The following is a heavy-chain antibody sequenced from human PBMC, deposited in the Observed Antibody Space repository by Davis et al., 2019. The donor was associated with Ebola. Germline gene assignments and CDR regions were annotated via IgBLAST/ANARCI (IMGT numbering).Heavy chain of an antibody. Sequence: SETLSLTCAVYGGSFSNYYWSWIRQPPGKGLEWIGEITHSGSTNYNPSLKSRVTISVDTSKNQFSLKLSSVTAADTAVYYCARGLYPWELDYWGQGTLVTVSS. CDR1: GGSFSNYY. V-gene: IGHV4-34*01. CDR2: ITHSGST. CDR3: ARGLYPWELDY. J-gene: IGHJ4*02. D-gene: IGHD1-1*01.